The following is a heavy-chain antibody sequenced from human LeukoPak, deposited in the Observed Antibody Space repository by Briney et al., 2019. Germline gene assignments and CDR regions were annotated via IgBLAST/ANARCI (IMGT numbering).Heavy chain of an antibody. CDR1: GYTFTSYD. V-gene: IGHV1-8*01. J-gene: IGHJ4*02. CDR3: ARADVVVTGMVDY. D-gene: IGHD2-21*02. CDR2: TNPNSGNT. Sequence: ASVKVSCKASGYTFTSYDINWVRQATGQGLEWMGWTNPNSGNTGYAQKFQGRVTMTRNTSISTAYMELSSLRSEDTAVYYCARADVVVTGMVDYWGQGTLVTVSS.